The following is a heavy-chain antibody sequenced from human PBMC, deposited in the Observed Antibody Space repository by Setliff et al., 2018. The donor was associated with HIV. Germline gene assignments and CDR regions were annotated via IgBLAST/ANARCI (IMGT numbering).Heavy chain of an antibody. J-gene: IGHJ6*03. Sequence: PSETLSLTCVVSGYPIIEAYYWLWIRQSPTKGLEYIGIIFRGVTTYYNPSLRSRVALSMDTSKNQFSLRLSSVTAADTAIYYCARADSRRGAGYQYMDVWGKGTTVTVSS. V-gene: IGHV4-38-2*01. CDR2: IFRGVTT. CDR3: ARADSRRGAGYQYMDV. D-gene: IGHD4-4*01. CDR1: GYPIIEAYY.